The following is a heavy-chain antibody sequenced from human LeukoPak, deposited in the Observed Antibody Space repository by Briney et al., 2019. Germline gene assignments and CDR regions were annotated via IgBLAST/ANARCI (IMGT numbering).Heavy chain of an antibody. V-gene: IGHV4-59*01. Sequence: SETLSLACTVSGGSISSYYWSWIRQPPGKGLEWIGYIYYSGSTNYNPSLKSRVTISVDTSKNQFSLKLSSVTAADTAVYYCARGRIYDSSGYYYLYFDYWGQGTLVTVSS. J-gene: IGHJ4*02. D-gene: IGHD3-22*01. CDR3: ARGRIYDSSGYYYLYFDY. CDR1: GGSISSYY. CDR2: IYYSGST.